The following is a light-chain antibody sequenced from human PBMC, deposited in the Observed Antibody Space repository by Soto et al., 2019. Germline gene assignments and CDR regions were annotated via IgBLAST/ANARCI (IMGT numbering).Light chain of an antibody. CDR3: QQYGSSPRT. V-gene: IGKV3-20*01. CDR1: QSLSSNF. J-gene: IGKJ1*01. Sequence: EIVLTQSPGTLSSSPGERATLSCRASQSLSSNFLAWYQQKPGQAPRLLIYDASSRATGIPDRFSGSGSGTDFTLTISTLEPEDFAVYYCQQYGSSPRTFGQGTKVEIK. CDR2: DAS.